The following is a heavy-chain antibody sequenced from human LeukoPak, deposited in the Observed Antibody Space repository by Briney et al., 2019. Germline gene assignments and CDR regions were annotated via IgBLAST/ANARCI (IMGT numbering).Heavy chain of an antibody. J-gene: IGHJ4*02. Sequence: SETLSLTCAVYGGSFSGYYWSWIRQPPGKGLEWIGEINHSGSTNYNPSLKSRVTISVDKSKNQFSLMLSSVTAADTAVYYCARDHSSSSEDYWGQGTLVTVSS. CDR3: ARDHSSSSEDY. D-gene: IGHD6-13*01. V-gene: IGHV4-34*01. CDR1: GGSFSGYY. CDR2: INHSGST.